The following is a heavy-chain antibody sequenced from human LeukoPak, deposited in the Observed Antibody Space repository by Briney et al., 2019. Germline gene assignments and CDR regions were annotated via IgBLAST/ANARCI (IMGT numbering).Heavy chain of an antibody. CDR3: ARDFLRGAPDYFDL. J-gene: IGHJ4*02. Sequence: GGSLRLSCTTSGFSLSSYPFHWVRQAPGKGLEWVAVIGYDGVKQFYTDSVKGRFTISRDDSKSTLFLRMDSLRVEDTAVYYCARDFLRGAPDYFDLWGQGTLVTVSS. D-gene: IGHD3-10*01. CDR2: IGYDGVKQ. V-gene: IGHV3-30*04. CDR1: GFSLSSYP.